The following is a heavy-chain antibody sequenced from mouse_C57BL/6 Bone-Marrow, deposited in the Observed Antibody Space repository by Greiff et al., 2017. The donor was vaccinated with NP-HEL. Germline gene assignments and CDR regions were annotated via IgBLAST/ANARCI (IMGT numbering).Heavy chain of an antibody. CDR2: PWWGDDK. J-gene: IGHJ3*01. V-gene: IGHV8-8*01. Sequence: QVTLKVSGPGILQPSQTLSLTCSFSGFSLSTFGMGVGWIRPPSGKGLDWLAHPWWGDDKYYNPALQSGLTTFQATSINPVFLKIANVDTAETATYYCARIRGYGSHAWFAYWGQGTLVTVSA. CDR1: GFSLSTFGMG. D-gene: IGHD1-1*01. CDR3: ARIRGYGSHAWFAY.